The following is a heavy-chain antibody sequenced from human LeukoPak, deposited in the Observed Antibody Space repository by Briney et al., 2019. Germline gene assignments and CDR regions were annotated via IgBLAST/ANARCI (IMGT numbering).Heavy chain of an antibody. CDR3: ARGPPGDFWTYDYYYYGMDV. V-gene: IGHV3-33*01. CDR2: IWYDGSDK. J-gene: IGHJ6*02. D-gene: IGHD3/OR15-3a*01. CDR1: GFPFSNYA. Sequence: GTSLRLSCAASGFPFSNYAMRWVRQDPGKGLEWVAVIWYDGSDKYYGESLKGRFTISRDNSKNTLYLQMNSLRAEDSAVYYCARGPPGDFWTYDYYYYGMDVWGQGTTVTVSS.